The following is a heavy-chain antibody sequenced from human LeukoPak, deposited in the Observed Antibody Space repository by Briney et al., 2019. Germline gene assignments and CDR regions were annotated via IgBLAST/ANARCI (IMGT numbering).Heavy chain of an antibody. CDR3: ARGDTPTYCSTATCYLLDY. CDR1: GFTFSGYA. CDR2: ISGSGSST. Sequence: GGSLRLSCAASGFTFSGYAMSWVRQAPGKGLEWVSVISGSGSSTYHADSVKGRFTISGDNSKNTLYLQMNSLRAEDTAVYYCARGDTPTYCSTATCYLLDYWGQGTLVTVSS. V-gene: IGHV3-23*01. J-gene: IGHJ4*02. D-gene: IGHD2-2*01.